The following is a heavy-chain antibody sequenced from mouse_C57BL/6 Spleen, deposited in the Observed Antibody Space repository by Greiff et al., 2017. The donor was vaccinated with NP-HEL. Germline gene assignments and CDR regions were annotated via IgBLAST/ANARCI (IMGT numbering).Heavy chain of an antibody. Sequence: VQLQQPGAELVKPGASVKMSCKASGYTFTSYWITWVKQRPGQGLEWIGDIYPGSGSTNYNEKFKSKATLPVNTSSSTAYMQLSSLTSEDDAVYYCARGGSSYGYFDVRGTGTTVTVSS. CDR2: IYPGSGST. D-gene: IGHD1-1*01. J-gene: IGHJ1*03. CDR1: GYTFTSYW. V-gene: IGHV1-55*01. CDR3: ARGGSSYGYFDV.